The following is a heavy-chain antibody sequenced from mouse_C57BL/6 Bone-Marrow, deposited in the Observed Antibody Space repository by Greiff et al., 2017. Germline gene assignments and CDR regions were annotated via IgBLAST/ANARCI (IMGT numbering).Heavy chain of an antibody. CDR2: IDPSDSET. CDR1: GYTFTSYW. D-gene: IGHD1-1*01. Sequence: QVQLQQPGAELVRPGSSVKLSCKASGYTFTSYWMHWVKQRPIQGLEWIGNIDPSDSETHYNQKFKDNATLTVDKSSSTAYMQLSSLTSEDSAVYECARVEGTTVVAPYFDYWGQGTTLTVAS. V-gene: IGHV1-52*01. CDR3: ARVEGTTVVAPYFDY. J-gene: IGHJ2*01.